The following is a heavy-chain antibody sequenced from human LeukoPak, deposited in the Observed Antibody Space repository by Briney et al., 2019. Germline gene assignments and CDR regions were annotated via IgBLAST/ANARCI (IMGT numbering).Heavy chain of an antibody. J-gene: IGHJ4*02. CDR3: AKDKQHVDTVY. CDR1: GFTFSSYG. V-gene: IGHV3-30*18. CDR2: ISYDGSNK. Sequence: GGSLRLSCAASGFTFSSYGMHWVRQAPGKGLEWVAVISYDGSNKYYADSVKGRFTISRDNSKNTLYLQMNSLRAEDTAVYYCAKDKQHVDTVYWGQGTLVTVSS. D-gene: IGHD5-18*01.